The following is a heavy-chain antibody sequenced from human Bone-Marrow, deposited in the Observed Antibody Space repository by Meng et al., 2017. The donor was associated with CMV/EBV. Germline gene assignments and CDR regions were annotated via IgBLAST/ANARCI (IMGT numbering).Heavy chain of an antibody. J-gene: IGHJ6*02. CDR3: ARDQVPRHYYDYGRDV. V-gene: IGHV1-69*05. CDR2: IIPIFGTA. CDR1: GGTFSSYA. Sequence: SVKVSCKASGGTFSSYAISWVRQAPGQGLEWMGGIIPIFGTANYAQKFQGRVTITTDESTSTAYMELSSLRSEDTAVYYCARDQVPRHYYDYGRDVWGQGTTVTVSS.